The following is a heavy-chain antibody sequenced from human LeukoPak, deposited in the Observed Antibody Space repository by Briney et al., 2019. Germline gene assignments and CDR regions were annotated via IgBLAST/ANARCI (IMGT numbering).Heavy chain of an antibody. CDR1: GGSISSYY. Sequence: SETLSLTCTVSGGSISSYYWSWIRQPAAKGLEWIGRIYTSGSTNYKPSLKSRVTMSVDTSKNQFSLKLSSVTAADTAVYYCASSSGLIFDYWDQGTLVTVSS. V-gene: IGHV4-4*07. J-gene: IGHJ4*02. CDR2: IYTSGST. D-gene: IGHD3-22*01. CDR3: ASSSGLIFDY.